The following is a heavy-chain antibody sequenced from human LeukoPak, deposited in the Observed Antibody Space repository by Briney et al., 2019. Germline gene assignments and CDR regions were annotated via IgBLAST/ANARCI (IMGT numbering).Heavy chain of an antibody. Sequence: SETLSLTCTVSGGSINNYYWSWIRQPPGKGLEWIGYVHYNGRTNSNPSLKSRVTMSVDTSNSQFSLKLSSVTAADTAVYYCARYGYSYGLDYRGQGTLVTVSS. D-gene: IGHD5-18*01. CDR2: VHYNGRT. J-gene: IGHJ4*02. CDR3: ARYGYSYGLDY. CDR1: GGSINNYY. V-gene: IGHV4-59*08.